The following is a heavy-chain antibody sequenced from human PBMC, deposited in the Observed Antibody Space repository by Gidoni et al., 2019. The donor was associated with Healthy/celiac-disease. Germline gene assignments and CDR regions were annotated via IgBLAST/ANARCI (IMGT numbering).Heavy chain of an antibody. CDR1: GFTFSSYS. V-gene: IGHV3-48*02. D-gene: IGHD2-15*01. CDR2: ISSSSSTI. Sequence: EVQLVESGGGLVQPGGSLRLSCAASGFTFSSYSMNWVRQAPGKGLEWVSYISSSSSTIYYADSVKGRFTISRDNAKNSLYLQMNSLRDEDTAVYYCARALTKPADGGYVDYWGQGTLVTVSS. CDR3: ARALTKPADGGYVDY. J-gene: IGHJ4*02.